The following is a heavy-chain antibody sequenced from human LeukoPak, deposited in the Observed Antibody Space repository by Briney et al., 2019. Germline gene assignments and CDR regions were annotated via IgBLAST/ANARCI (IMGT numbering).Heavy chain of an antibody. J-gene: IGHJ4*02. D-gene: IGHD6-19*01. CDR3: AKALAVAADY. CDR1: GFSFRNYG. CDR2: IRYDGSNK. Sequence: PGGSLRLSCAASGFSFRNYGMHWVRQAPGKGLEWVAFIRYDGSNKYYADSVKGRFTISRDNSKNTLYLQMNSLRAEDTAVYYCAKALAVAADYWGQGTLVTVSS. V-gene: IGHV3-30*02.